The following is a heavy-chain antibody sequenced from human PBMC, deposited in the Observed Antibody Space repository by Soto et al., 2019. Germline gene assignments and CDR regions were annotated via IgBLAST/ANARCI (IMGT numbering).Heavy chain of an antibody. J-gene: IGHJ4*02. CDR1: GFTFSHYF. D-gene: IGHD2-15*01. V-gene: IGHV3-11*01. CDR3: VREKYCSGGSCYSDY. CDR2: ISNSGSTT. Sequence: QVQLVESGGGLAKPGGSLRLSCAASGFTFSHYFMTGIRQAPGKGLEWVSHISNSGSTTYYADSVKGRFTISRDNAKDSLSMQMNSLRAEDTAVYYCVREKYCSGGSCYSDYWGQGTLVNVSS.